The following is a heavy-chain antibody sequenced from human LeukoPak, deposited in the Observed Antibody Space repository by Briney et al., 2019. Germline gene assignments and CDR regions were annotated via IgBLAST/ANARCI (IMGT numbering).Heavy chain of an antibody. D-gene: IGHD6-6*01. CDR2: ISAYNGNT. CDR3: ARGQQLVLSPIFDY. V-gene: IGHV1-18*01. Sequence: GASVKVSCKASGYTFTSYGFSWVRQAPGQGLEWMGWISAYNGNTNYAQKLQGRVTMTTDTSTSTAYMDLRSLRSDDTAVYYCARGQQLVLSPIFDYWGQGTLVTVSS. J-gene: IGHJ4*02. CDR1: GYTFTSYG.